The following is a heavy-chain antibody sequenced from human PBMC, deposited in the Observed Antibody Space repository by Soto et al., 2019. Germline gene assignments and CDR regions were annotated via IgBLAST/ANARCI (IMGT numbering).Heavy chain of an antibody. V-gene: IGHV5-51*01. CDR1: GYSFTSYW. J-gene: IGHJ5*02. CDR3: ARRHTGSYFDPYNWFDP. Sequence: PGESLKISCKISGYSFTSYWIGWVRQMPGKGLEWMGIIYPGDSDTRYSPSFQGHVTISVDTSISTAYLQWTSLKASDTAMYYCARRHTGSYFDPYNWFDPWGQGTLVTVSS. CDR2: IYPGDSDT. D-gene: IGHD1-26*01.